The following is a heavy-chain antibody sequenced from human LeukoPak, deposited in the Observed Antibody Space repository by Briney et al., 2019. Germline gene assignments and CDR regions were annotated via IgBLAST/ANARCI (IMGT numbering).Heavy chain of an antibody. D-gene: IGHD2-21*02. V-gene: IGHV1-2*02. CDR3: ARDWGDHTLGDY. Sequence: ASVKVSCKASGYTFTGYYMHWVRQAPGQGLEWMGWINPNSGGTYYAQKFQGRVTMTRDTSISTAYMELSRLRSDDTAVYYCARDWGDHTLGDYWGQGTLVTVSS. CDR2: INPNSGGT. J-gene: IGHJ4*02. CDR1: GYTFTGYY.